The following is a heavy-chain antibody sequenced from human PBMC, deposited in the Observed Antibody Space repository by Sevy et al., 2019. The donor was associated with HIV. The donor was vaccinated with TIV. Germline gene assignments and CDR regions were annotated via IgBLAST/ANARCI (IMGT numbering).Heavy chain of an antibody. Sequence: GGSLRLSCAASGFTFSTYWMHWVRQAPGKGLVWVSRINSDGSSTSYADSVKGGFTISRDNAKNTLYLQMKSLRAEDTPGYYCARLRYCSSTSCYTYYGADAFDIWGQGTMVTVSS. V-gene: IGHV3-74*01. D-gene: IGHD2-2*02. CDR2: INSDGSST. J-gene: IGHJ3*02. CDR1: GFTFSTYW. CDR3: ARLRYCSSTSCYTYYGADAFDI.